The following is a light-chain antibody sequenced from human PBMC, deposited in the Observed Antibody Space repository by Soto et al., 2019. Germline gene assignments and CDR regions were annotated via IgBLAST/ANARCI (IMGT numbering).Light chain of an antibody. J-gene: IGKJ2*01. V-gene: IGKV3-20*01. Sequence: EIVLTPSPGTLSLSPGERATLSCRARQSVSSSYLAWYQQKPGQAPRLLIYGASSRATGIPDRFSGSGSGTDFTLTISRLEPEDFAVYYCQQYGSSPYTFGQGTKVDIK. CDR3: QQYGSSPYT. CDR2: GAS. CDR1: QSVSSSY.